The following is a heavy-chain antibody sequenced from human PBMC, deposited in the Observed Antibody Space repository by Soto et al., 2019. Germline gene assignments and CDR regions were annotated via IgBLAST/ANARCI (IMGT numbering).Heavy chain of an antibody. D-gene: IGHD4-17*01. CDR1: GFTFSSYA. CDR3: ARDGKAYRDYVISFDP. V-gene: IGHV3-30-3*01. J-gene: IGHJ5*02. Sequence: QVQLVESGGGVVQPGRSLRLSCAASGFTFSSYAMHWVRQAPGKGLEWVAVISYDGSNKYYADSVKGRFTISRDNSKNTLYLPMNSLGAEDTSFYYCARDGKAYRDYVISFDPWGQGTLVTVSS. CDR2: ISYDGSNK.